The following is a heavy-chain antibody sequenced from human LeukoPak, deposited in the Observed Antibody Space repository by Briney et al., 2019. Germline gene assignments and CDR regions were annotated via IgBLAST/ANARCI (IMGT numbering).Heavy chain of an antibody. CDR2: IYSSASA. Sequence: SETLSLTCTVSGDSISYHYWSWIRQPAGKGLEWIGRIYSSASANYKPSLKSRVTISVETSKNQFSLKLRSVTAADTAVYYCARVTGYMIEDYFDYWGQGTLVTVSS. CDR1: GDSISYHY. CDR3: ARVTGYMIEDYFDY. J-gene: IGHJ4*02. D-gene: IGHD3-22*01. V-gene: IGHV4-4*07.